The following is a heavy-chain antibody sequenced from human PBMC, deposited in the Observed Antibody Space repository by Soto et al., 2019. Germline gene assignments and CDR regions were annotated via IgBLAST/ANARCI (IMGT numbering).Heavy chain of an antibody. D-gene: IGHD3-9*01. V-gene: IGHV1-2*02. J-gene: IGHJ6*02. CDR2: INPLTGDT. Sequence: ASVKVSCKASGYTFTNYYIHWVRQAPGQGLEWIGWINPLTGDTTYAQNFQDRVTMTTDTSIGTAYMELSRLRSDDTAAFYCGRDLIYDVLTGLYYYFGMDVWGQGTTVTVSS. CDR3: GRDLIYDVLTGLYYYFGMDV. CDR1: GYTFTNYY.